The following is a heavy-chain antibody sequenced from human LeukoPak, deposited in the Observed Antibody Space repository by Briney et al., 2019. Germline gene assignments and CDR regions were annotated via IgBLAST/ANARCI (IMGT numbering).Heavy chain of an antibody. J-gene: IGHJ4*02. Sequence: GGSLRLSCAASGFTFISYWMHWLRQAPGKGLVWVSRINSDGSTTSYAASVKGRFTISRDTAKNTLYLQMNSLRAEDTAVYYCARGHHYYDSSAYSYSGQGSLVTVSS. CDR1: GFTFISYW. D-gene: IGHD3-22*01. CDR3: ARGHHYYDSSAYSY. CDR2: INSDGSTT. V-gene: IGHV3-74*01.